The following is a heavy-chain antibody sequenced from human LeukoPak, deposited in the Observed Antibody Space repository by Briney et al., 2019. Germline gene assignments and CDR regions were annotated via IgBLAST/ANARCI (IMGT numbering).Heavy chain of an antibody. Sequence: GGSLRLSCAASGFTFSSYSMNWVRQAPGKGLEWVSSISSSSSYIYYADSVKGRFTIFRDNAKNSLYLQMNSLRAEDTAVYYCARKSIAARRGWFDPWGQGTLVTVSS. V-gene: IGHV3-21*01. CDR2: ISSSSSYI. CDR1: GFTFSSYS. D-gene: IGHD6-6*01. J-gene: IGHJ5*02. CDR3: ARKSIAARRGWFDP.